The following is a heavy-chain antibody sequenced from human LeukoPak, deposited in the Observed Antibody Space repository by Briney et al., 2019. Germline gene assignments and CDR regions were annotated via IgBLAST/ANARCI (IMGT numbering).Heavy chain of an antibody. CDR2: VSHSGIT. CDR3: ASLLRP. Sequence: SETLSLTCTVSGFSISSDYYWGWIRQPPGKGLEWLGSVSHSGITYYNSSLNSRVTISVDTSKNQFSLKVSSVTAADTAVYYWASLLRPWGQGILVTGSS. CDR1: GFSISSDYY. V-gene: IGHV4-38-2*02. J-gene: IGHJ5*01.